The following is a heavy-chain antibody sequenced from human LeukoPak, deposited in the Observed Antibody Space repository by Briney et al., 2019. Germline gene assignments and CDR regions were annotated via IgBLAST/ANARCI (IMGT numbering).Heavy chain of an antibody. D-gene: IGHD6-13*01. CDR3: AKALEQETVIALDS. V-gene: IGHV3-23*01. CDR2: ISGSGGST. Sequence: GGSLRLSCAASGFTFSTYAMSWVRQAPGKGLEWVSAISGSGGSTYYADSVKGRYTISRDNSKNTLYLQMNSLRAEDTSIYFCAKALEQETVIALDSWGQGTLVTVSS. CDR1: GFTFSTYA. J-gene: IGHJ4*02.